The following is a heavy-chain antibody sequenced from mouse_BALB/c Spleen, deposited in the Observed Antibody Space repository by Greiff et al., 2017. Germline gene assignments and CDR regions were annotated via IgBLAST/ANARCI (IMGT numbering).Heavy chain of an antibody. Sequence: VQLQQSGPELVKPGASVKISCKASGYSFTGYYMHWVKQSPENSLEWIGEINPSTGGTSYNQKFKDKAILTVDKSSSTAYMQLSSLTSEDSAVYYCARDYDSPFDYWGQGTTLTVSS. D-gene: IGHD2-4*01. CDR3: ARDYDSPFDY. V-gene: IGHV1-42*01. CDR1: GYSFTGYY. J-gene: IGHJ2*01. CDR2: INPSTGGT.